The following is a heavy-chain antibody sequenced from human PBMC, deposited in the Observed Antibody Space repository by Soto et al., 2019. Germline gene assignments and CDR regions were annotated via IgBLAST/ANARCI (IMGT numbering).Heavy chain of an antibody. CDR3: TTFDSSGWYPFDY. Sequence: GGSLRLSCAASGFTFSNAWMSWVRQAPGKGLEWDGRIKSKTDGGTTDYAAPVKGRFTISRGDSKNTLYLQMNSLKTEDTAVYYCTTFDSSGWYPFDYWGQGTLVTVS. V-gene: IGHV3-15*01. CDR1: GFTFSNAW. CDR2: IKSKTDGGTT. D-gene: IGHD6-19*01. J-gene: IGHJ4*02.